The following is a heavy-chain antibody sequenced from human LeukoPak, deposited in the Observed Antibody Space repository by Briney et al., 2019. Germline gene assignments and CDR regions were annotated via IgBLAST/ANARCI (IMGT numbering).Heavy chain of an antibody. Sequence: SETLSLTCTVSGDSISSYYWGWIRQPPGKGLEWIGCIYYSGNTNYNPSLKSRVTISIDTSKNQFSLKLSSVTAADTAVYYCARVYAFDIWGQGTMVTVSS. CDR3: ARVYAFDI. CDR1: GDSISSYY. V-gene: IGHV4-59*01. CDR2: IYYSGNT. J-gene: IGHJ3*02.